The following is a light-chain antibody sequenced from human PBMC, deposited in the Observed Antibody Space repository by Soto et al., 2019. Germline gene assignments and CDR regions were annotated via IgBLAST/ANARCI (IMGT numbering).Light chain of an antibody. V-gene: IGKV3-15*01. CDR3: QQYNNWPPWT. Sequence: ILMTQSPATLSVSPGERATLSCRASQSVSNNLAWYQQKPGQAPRLLIYDASTRATGIPDRFSGSGSGTELTLTIRGLQSEDFAVYYCQQYNNWPPWTFGQGTKVEIK. CDR2: DAS. J-gene: IGKJ1*01. CDR1: QSVSNN.